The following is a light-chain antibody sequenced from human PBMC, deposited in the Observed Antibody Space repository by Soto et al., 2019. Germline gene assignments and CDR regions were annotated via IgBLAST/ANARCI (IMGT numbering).Light chain of an antibody. V-gene: IGKV3-15*01. Sequence: EIVLAQSPATLSLSPGERATLSCRASQSVSSYLAWYQQKPGQAPRLLIYGASTRATGIPARFSGSGSGTEFTLTISSLQSEDFAVYYCQQYGSPGTFGQGTKVDNK. J-gene: IGKJ1*01. CDR2: GAS. CDR1: QSVSSY. CDR3: QQYGSPGT.